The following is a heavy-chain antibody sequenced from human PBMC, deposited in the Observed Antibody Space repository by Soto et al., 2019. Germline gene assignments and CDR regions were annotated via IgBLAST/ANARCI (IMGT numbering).Heavy chain of an antibody. J-gene: IGHJ5*02. V-gene: IGHV6-1*01. CDR3: ARDSPPRITASMRFHP. D-gene: IGHD1-20*01. Sequence: SQTLSLTCVISGDTVSSNSVSWNWIRQSPSRGLEWLGRTYYRSKWYFDYASSVKSRITIKPDTSKNQFSLQLNSVTPEDTAVYYCARDSPPRITASMRFHPWGQGTLVTV. CDR1: GDTVSSNSVS. CDR2: TYYRSKWYF.